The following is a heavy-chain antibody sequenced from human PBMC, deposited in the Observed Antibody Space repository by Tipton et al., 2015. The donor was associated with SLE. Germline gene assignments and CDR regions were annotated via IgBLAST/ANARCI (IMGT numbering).Heavy chain of an antibody. D-gene: IGHD6-19*01. CDR2: IYYSGSP. CDR1: GGSISSSSYY. CDR3: ASRPRGIAVAGTNPYFQH. Sequence: LRLSCTVSGGSISSSSYYWGWIRQPPGKGLEWIGSIYYSGSPYYNPSLKSRVTISVDTSKNQFSLKLSSVTAADTAVYYCASRPRGIAVAGTNPYFQHWGQGTLVTVSS. V-gene: IGHV4-39*07. J-gene: IGHJ1*01.